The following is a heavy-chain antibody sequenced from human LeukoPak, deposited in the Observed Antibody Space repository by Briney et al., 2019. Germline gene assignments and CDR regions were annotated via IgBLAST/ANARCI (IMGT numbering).Heavy chain of an antibody. CDR2: IIPIFGTA. V-gene: IGHV1-69*13. Sequence: ASVKVSCNASGGTFSSYAISWVRQAPGQGLEWMGGIIPIFGTADYAQKFQGRVTITADESTSTAYMELSSLRSEDTAVYYCARVALGICSSTSCHSLFDYWGQGTLVTVSS. J-gene: IGHJ4*02. CDR1: GGTFSSYA. D-gene: IGHD2-2*01. CDR3: ARVALGICSSTSCHSLFDY.